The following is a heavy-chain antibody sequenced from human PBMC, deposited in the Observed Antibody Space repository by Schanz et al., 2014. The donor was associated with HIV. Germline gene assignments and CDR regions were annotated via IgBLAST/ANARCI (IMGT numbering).Heavy chain of an antibody. CDR2: ISKDGSDK. Sequence: QVQLVESGGGVVQPGRSLRLSCAASGFTFITYGMHWVRQAPGKGLEWVAAISKDGSDKYYADSVKGRFTISRDNSKNTLYLQMNSLRAEDTAVYYCAKDRITGTTGVPYYYYGMDVWGQGTTVTVSS. D-gene: IGHD1-7*01. CDR1: GFTFITYG. CDR3: AKDRITGTTGVPYYYYGMDV. J-gene: IGHJ6*02. V-gene: IGHV3-30*18.